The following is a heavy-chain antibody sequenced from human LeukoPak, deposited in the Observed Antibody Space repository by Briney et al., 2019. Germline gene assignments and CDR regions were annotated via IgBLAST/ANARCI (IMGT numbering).Heavy chain of an antibody. V-gene: IGHV3-7*05. CDR2: IKQDGSEK. CDR1: GFTLSSYW. CDR3: ARALGIAAAGTGNWFDP. Sequence: PGGSLRLSCAASGFTLSSYWTSWVRQAPGKGLEWVVNIKQDGSEKYYVDSVKGRFTISRDNAKNSLYLQMNSLRAEDTAVYYCARALGIAAAGTGNWFDPWGQGTLVTVSS. J-gene: IGHJ5*02. D-gene: IGHD6-13*01.